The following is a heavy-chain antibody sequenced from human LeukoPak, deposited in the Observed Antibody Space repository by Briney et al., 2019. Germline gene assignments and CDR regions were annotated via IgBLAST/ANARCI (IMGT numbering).Heavy chain of an antibody. CDR1: GGSISSSSYY. Sequence: SETLSLTCTVSGGSISSSSYYWGWIRQPPGKGLEWIGSIYYSGSTYYNPSPKGRVTISVDTSKNQFSLKLSSVTAADTAVYYCATGYSSGWYYYYMDVWGKGTTVTVSS. CDR3: ATGYSSGWYYYYMDV. D-gene: IGHD6-19*01. J-gene: IGHJ6*03. CDR2: IYYSGST. V-gene: IGHV4-39*01.